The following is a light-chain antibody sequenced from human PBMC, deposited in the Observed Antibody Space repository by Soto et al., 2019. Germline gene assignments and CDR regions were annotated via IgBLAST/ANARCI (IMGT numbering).Light chain of an antibody. CDR3: QQYTSYPWT. J-gene: IGKJ1*01. Sequence: EAVLTQSPATLSVFPGERATLSCRASQSVATNLAWYQQRPGQAPRLLIYGASSRATGIPDRFGGSGSGTEFTLTISSLQPDDFATYYCQQYTSYPWTFGQGTKV. CDR2: GAS. CDR1: QSVATN. V-gene: IGKV3D-15*01.